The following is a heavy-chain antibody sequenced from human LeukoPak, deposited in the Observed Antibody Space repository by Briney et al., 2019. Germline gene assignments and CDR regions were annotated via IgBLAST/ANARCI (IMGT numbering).Heavy chain of an antibody. Sequence: GGSLRLSCAASGFTFSSYGMHWVRQAPGKGLEWVAVIWYDGSNRYYADSVKGRFTISRDNSKNTLYLQMNSLRAEDTAVYYCGRGAEKSLLWFGEGGLGGYYYYGMDVWGQGTTVTVSS. CDR1: GFTFSSYG. V-gene: IGHV3-33*01. CDR2: IWYDGSNR. J-gene: IGHJ6*02. CDR3: GRGAEKSLLWFGEGGLGGYYYYGMDV. D-gene: IGHD3-10*01.